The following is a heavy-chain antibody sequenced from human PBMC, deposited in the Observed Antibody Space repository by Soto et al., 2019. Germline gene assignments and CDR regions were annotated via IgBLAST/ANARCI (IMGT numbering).Heavy chain of an antibody. CDR1: GGSFSGYY. CDR3: AIKPTYYYDSSGYPSDAFDI. D-gene: IGHD3-22*01. V-gene: IGHV4-34*01. J-gene: IGHJ3*02. Sequence: QVQLQQWGAGLLKPSETLSLTCAVYGGSFSGYYWSWIRQPPGKGLEWIGEINHSGSTNYNPSLTSRVTISVDTSKNQFSLKLSSVTAADTAVYYCAIKPTYYYDSSGYPSDAFDIWGQGTMVTVSS. CDR2: INHSGST.